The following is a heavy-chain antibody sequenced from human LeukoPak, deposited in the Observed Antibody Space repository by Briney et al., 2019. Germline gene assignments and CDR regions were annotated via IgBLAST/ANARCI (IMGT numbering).Heavy chain of an antibody. V-gene: IGHV6-1*01. CDR2: TYYRSKWYN. CDR3: ARDRIYSSSWPIKYYYYMDV. D-gene: IGHD6-13*01. Sequence: SQTLSLTCAISGDSVSSNSAAWNWIRQSPSRGLEWLGRTYYRSKWYNDYAVSVKSRITINPDTSKNQFSLQLNSVTPEDTAVYYCARDRIYSSSWPIKYYYYMDVWGKGTTVTVSS. J-gene: IGHJ6*03. CDR1: GDSVSSNSAA.